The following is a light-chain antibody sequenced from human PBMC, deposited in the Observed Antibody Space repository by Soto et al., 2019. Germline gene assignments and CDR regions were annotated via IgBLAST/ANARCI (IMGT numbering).Light chain of an antibody. J-gene: IGKJ4*01. CDR1: QPIISYF. CDR3: QQCSAYPLS. Sequence: EIVLPPSPGTLSLSQGERATLSGRSSQPIISYFLAWYQQKPGQAPILLIYRASSRATATPGRFRGSGSGTDFTLTISSLEPEDFALYFCQQCSAYPLSFGGGTKVDIK. CDR2: RAS. V-gene: IGKV3-20*01.